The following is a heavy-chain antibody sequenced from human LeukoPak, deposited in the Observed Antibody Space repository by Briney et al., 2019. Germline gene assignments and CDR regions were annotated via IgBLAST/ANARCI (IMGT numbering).Heavy chain of an antibody. D-gene: IGHD4-11*01. CDR1: GFTFSNFA. V-gene: IGHV3-30-3*01. J-gene: IGHJ4*02. CDR2: ISYDGSNK. CDR3: ARGATVTHGSYYFDY. Sequence: GGSLRLSCAASGFTFSNFAMHWVHQAPDKGLEWVAVISYDGSNKYYADSVKGRFTISRDNSKNTLYLQMNSLRAEDTAVYYCARGATVTHGSYYFDYWGQGTLVTVSS.